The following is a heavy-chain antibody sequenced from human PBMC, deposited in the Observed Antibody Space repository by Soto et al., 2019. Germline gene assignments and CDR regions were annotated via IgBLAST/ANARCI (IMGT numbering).Heavy chain of an antibody. Sequence: GXSVKVSCKASGYTFTSYYMHLVRHSPGQGLEWMGIINPSGGSTSYAQKFQGRVTMTRDTSTSTVYMELSSLRSEDTAVYYCASLSVYSSSSGGFDPWGQGTLVTVSS. CDR2: INPSGGST. CDR3: ASLSVYSSSSGGFDP. J-gene: IGHJ5*02. V-gene: IGHV1-46*01. D-gene: IGHD6-6*01. CDR1: GYTFTSYY.